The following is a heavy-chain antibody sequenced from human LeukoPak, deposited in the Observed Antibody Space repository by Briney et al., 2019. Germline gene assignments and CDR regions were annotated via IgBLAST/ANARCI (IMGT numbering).Heavy chain of an antibody. CDR3: ASIRNTYYYDPDAFDI. CDR1: GGSFSGYY. D-gene: IGHD3-22*01. V-gene: IGHV4-34*01. Sequence: PSETLSLTCAVYGGSFSGYYWSWIRQPPGKGLEWIGEINHSGSTNYNPSLKSRVTISVDTSKNQLSLKLSSVTAADTAVYYCASIRNTYYYDPDAFDIWGQGTMVTVSS. CDR2: INHSGST. J-gene: IGHJ3*02.